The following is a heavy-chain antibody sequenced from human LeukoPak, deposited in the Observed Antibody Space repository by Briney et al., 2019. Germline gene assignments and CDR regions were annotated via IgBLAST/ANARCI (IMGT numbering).Heavy chain of an antibody. CDR3: AKRDSSGSLPRLFDY. CDR1: GFTFSSYA. J-gene: IGHJ4*02. Sequence: GGSLRLSCAASGFTFSSYAMSWVRQAPGKGLEWVSYISGSGGTTSYVDSVKGRVTISRDNSKNTLYLQMNSLRAEDTAVYYCAKRDSSGSLPRLFDYWGQGTLVTVSS. V-gene: IGHV3-23*01. CDR2: ISGSGGTT. D-gene: IGHD6-19*01.